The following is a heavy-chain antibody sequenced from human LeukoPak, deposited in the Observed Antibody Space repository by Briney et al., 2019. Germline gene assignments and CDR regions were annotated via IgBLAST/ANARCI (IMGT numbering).Heavy chain of an antibody. CDR2: LYPSGNS. D-gene: IGHD3-10*01. Sequence: SETLSLTCSVSGGPITTTYYWRWIRPAPGGGLEWIPSLYPSGNSNYNPSLKSRVTMSVDTSKNQFSLQLTSMTAADTAIYCGTRHQTNFYGSGAPFDPWGQGTLVTVSS. CDR3: TRHQTNFYGSGAPFDP. CDR1: GGPITTTYY. V-gene: IGHV4-39*01. J-gene: IGHJ5*02.